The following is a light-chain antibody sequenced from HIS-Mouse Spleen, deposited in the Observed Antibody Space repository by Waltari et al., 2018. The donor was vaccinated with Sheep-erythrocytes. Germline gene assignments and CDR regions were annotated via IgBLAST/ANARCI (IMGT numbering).Light chain of an antibody. CDR3: NSRDSSGNHRVV. CDR1: SLRSNY. V-gene: IGLV3-19*01. CDR2: GKN. J-gene: IGLJ2*01. Sequence: SSELTQDPAVSVALGQTVRITCQGDSLRSNYASRYQQKPGQAPVLVIYGKNNRPSGIPDRFSGSSSGNTASLTITGAQAEDEADYYCNSRDSSGNHRVVFGGGTKLTVL.